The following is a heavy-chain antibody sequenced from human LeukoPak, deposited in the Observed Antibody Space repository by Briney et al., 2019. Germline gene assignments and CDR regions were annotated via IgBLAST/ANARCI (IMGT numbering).Heavy chain of an antibody. Sequence: ASVKVSCKASDYTFTSYGINWVRQAPGQGLEWMGWISTSKGNTNYAQKFHGRVTMTTETSANTAYLELRSLRFDDTAVYFCARDEQAFCGGDCYPILGYWGQGTPVTVSS. J-gene: IGHJ4*02. D-gene: IGHD2-21*02. CDR1: DYTFTSYG. V-gene: IGHV1-18*01. CDR3: ARDEQAFCGGDCYPILGY. CDR2: ISTSKGNT.